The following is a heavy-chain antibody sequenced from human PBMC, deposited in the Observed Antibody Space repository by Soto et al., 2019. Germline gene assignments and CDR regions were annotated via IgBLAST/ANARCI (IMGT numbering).Heavy chain of an antibody. J-gene: IGHJ4*02. V-gene: IGHV4-59*08. Sequence: LDTLSLTCTFSGVSSSNYYWTWVRQPPGKGLEWIGYVYYSGSTNYNPSLKSRASVSVDTSQNQFSLKLTYVTAADTAVYYCARGGFTYGHLNYWGQGALVTVSS. D-gene: IGHD5-18*01. CDR1: GVSSSNYY. CDR2: VYYSGST. CDR3: ARGGFTYGHLNY.